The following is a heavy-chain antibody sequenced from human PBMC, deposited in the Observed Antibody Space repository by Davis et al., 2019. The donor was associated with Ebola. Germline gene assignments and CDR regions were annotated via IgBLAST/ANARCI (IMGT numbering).Heavy chain of an antibody. D-gene: IGHD3-3*01. V-gene: IGHV3-30-3*01. CDR1: GFTFSRYA. CDR3: ARAGLYDFWSGLLY. J-gene: IGHJ4*02. CDR2: ISYDGSNK. Sequence: GESLKISCAASGFTFSRYAMHWVRQAPGKGLEWVAVISYDGSNKYYADSVKGRFTISRDNSKNTLYLQMNSLRAEDTAVYYCARAGLYDFWSGLLYGGQGTLVTVSS.